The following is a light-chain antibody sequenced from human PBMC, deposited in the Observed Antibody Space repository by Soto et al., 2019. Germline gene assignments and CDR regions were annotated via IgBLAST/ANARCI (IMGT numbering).Light chain of an antibody. J-gene: IGKJ1*01. V-gene: IGKV3-20*01. CDR3: QHYKMYSPWT. CDR1: QSVSSSY. CDR2: GAS. Sequence: EIVLTQSPGTLSLSPGERATLSCRASQSVSSSYLAWYQQKPGQAPRLLIYGASSRATGIPARFSGSGSETEFTLTISSLQPDDFATYYCQHYKMYSPWTFGQGTKVDIK.